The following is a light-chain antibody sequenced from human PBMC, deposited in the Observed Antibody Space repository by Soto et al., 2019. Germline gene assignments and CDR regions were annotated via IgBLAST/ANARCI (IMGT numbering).Light chain of an antibody. CDR2: DVY. J-gene: IGLJ2*01. CDR3: SSYAGSTNVV. V-gene: IGLV2-8*01. CDR1: SGDVGGHDY. Sequence: QSALTQPPSASGSPGQSVTISCTGTSGDVGGHDYVSWYQQHPGKAPRLMIYDVYKRPSGVPDRFSGSKSVNTASLTVSGLQAEDEADYYCSSYAGSTNVVFGGGTKVTVL.